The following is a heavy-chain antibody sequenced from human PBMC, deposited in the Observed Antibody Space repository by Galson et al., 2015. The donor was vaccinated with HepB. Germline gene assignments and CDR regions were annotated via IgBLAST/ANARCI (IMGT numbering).Heavy chain of an antibody. CDR1: GGSISSSSYY. V-gene: IGHV4-39*01. D-gene: IGHD1-26*01. CDR2: IYSSGST. Sequence: LSLTCTVSGGSISSSSYYWGWIRQPPGKGLEWIGSIYSSGSTYYNPSLKSRVTISVDTSKNQFSLKLNSVTAADTAVYYCARHLRDSGSWSLYYCDYWGQGTLVTVSS. CDR3: ARHLRDSGSWSLYYCDY. J-gene: IGHJ4*02.